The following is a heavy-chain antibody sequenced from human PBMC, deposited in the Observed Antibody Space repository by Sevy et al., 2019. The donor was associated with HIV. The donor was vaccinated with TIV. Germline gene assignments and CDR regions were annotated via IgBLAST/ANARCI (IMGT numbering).Heavy chain of an antibody. CDR3: ARDNSGHFHFDY. Sequence: GGSLRLSCAASGFTFGSYGMHWVRQAPGRGLEWVSFISYDKSERYYGDSVRGRFTISRDNFKNTLWLQMNSLRPEDTAVYYCARDNSGHFHFDYWGQGTLVTVSS. CDR2: ISYDKSER. V-gene: IGHV3-30*03. D-gene: IGHD3-22*01. CDR1: GFTFGSYG. J-gene: IGHJ4*02.